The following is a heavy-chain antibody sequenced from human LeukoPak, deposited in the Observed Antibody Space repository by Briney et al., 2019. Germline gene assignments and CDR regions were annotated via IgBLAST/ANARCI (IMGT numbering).Heavy chain of an antibody. CDR3: AKDINAAVKDYYYYYGMDV. D-gene: IGHD4-11*01. Sequence: GGSLRLSCVVSEFAFISYEMNWVRQAPGKGLEWVSYISSTGSTIYYADSVKGRFTISRDNSKNSLYLQMNSLRTEDTALYYCAKDINAAVKDYYYYYGMDVWGQGTTVTVSS. V-gene: IGHV3-48*03. CDR2: ISSTGSTI. J-gene: IGHJ6*02. CDR1: EFAFISYE.